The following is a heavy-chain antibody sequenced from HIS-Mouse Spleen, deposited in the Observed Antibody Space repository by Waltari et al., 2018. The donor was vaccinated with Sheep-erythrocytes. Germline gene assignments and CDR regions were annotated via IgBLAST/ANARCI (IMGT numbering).Heavy chain of an antibody. D-gene: IGHD3-10*01. CDR3: AKAKGPRMGRVGWFFEL. Sequence: EVQLVESGGGLVQPGRSLRLSCAASGFTFDDYAMHWVRQAPGTGLELVSGVSWNSGSIGYADSVKGRFTISRDNAKNSLYLQMNRLRAEGTGLEYCAKAKGPRMGRVGWFFELLGRGTLVTGSP. CDR1: GFTFDDYA. V-gene: IGHV3-9*01. J-gene: IGHJ2*01. CDR2: VSWNSGSI.